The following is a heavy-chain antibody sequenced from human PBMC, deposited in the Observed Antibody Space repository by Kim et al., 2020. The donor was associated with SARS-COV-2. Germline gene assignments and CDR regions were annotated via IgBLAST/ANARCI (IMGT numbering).Heavy chain of an antibody. D-gene: IGHD6-25*01. CDR3: AKDTTLRYSSGLDY. J-gene: IGHJ4*02. V-gene: IGHV3-9*01. CDR2: ISWNSGSI. Sequence: GGSLRLSCAASGFTFDDYAMHWVRQAPGKGLEWVSGISWNSGSIGYADSVKGRFTISRDNAKNSLYLQMNSLRAEDTALYYCAKDTTLRYSSGLDYWGQGTLVTVSS. CDR1: GFTFDDYA.